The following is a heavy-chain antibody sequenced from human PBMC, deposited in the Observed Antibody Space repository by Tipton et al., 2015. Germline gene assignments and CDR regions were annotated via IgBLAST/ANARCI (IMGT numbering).Heavy chain of an antibody. Sequence: SLRLSCAASGFTFSSCSMNWLRQAPGKGLEWVASISSGSTYIYYADSVKGRFTISRDNAKNSLFLQMNSLRAEDTAVYYCARVNSSSSETPSYYFDYWGQGTLVTASS. CDR3: ARVNSSSSETPSYYFDY. J-gene: IGHJ4*02. CDR2: ISSGSTYI. V-gene: IGHV3-21*01. D-gene: IGHD6-6*01. CDR1: GFTFSSCS.